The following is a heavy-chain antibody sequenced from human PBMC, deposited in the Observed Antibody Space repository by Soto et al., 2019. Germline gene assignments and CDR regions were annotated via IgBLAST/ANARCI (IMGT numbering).Heavy chain of an antibody. D-gene: IGHD3-10*01. J-gene: IGHJ2*01. CDR2: IYSDGST. CDR3: ATDRGYFDL. CDR1: GFTVSRNY. Sequence: EVQLVESGGGLIQRGGSLRLSCVASGFTVSRNYMSWVRQAPGKGLEWVSLIYSDGSTSSADSVKGRFTISRDNSKNTVYLQINRLRAEDTAVYYCATDRGYFDLWGRGTLVTVSS. V-gene: IGHV3-53*01.